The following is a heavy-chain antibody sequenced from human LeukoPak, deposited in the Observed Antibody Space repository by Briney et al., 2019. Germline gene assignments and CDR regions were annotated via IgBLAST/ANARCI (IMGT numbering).Heavy chain of an antibody. CDR2: ISSRSDTL. V-gene: IGHV3-48*01. CDR3: AKYWSSWSVDY. D-gene: IGHD6-13*01. CDR1: GFTFSTYS. Sequence: PGGSLRLSCAASGFTFSTYSMNWVRQAPGKGLEWVSYISSRSDTLYYADSVEGRFTISRDNAKNSLYLQMNSLRAEDTAVYYCAKYWSSWSVDYWGQGTLVTVSS. J-gene: IGHJ4*02.